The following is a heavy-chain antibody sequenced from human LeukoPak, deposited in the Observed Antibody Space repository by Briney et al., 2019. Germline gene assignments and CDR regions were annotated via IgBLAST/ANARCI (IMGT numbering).Heavy chain of an antibody. D-gene: IGHD3-10*01. V-gene: IGHV4-59*01. Sequence: SETLSLTCTVSGGSINNYYWSWIRQPPGKGLGWIGYTSYSGSTDYNPSLKSRVTISVDTSKNQFSLKLKSVTAADTAVYYCARCPKGVYYYYMDVWGKGTTVTVSS. CDR3: ARCPKGVYYYYMDV. J-gene: IGHJ6*03. CDR2: TSYSGST. CDR1: GGSINNYY.